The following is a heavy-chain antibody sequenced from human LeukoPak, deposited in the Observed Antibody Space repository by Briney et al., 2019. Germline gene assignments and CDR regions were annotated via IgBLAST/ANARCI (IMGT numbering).Heavy chain of an antibody. D-gene: IGHD4-17*01. Sequence: PGGSLRLSCAASGFTLSSYGMHWVRQAPGKGLEWVAVIWYDGSNKYYADSVKGRFTISRDNSKNTLYLQMNSLRAEDTAVYYCARDFRTTPYGDLDPYGMDVWGQGTTVTVSS. CDR1: GFTLSSYG. CDR2: IWYDGSNK. CDR3: ARDFRTTPYGDLDPYGMDV. J-gene: IGHJ6*02. V-gene: IGHV3-33*01.